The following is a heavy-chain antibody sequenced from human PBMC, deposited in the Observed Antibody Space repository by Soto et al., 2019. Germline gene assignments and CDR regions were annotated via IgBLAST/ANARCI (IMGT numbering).Heavy chain of an antibody. CDR1: VGTFSDYG. V-gene: IGHV1-69*12. Sequence: QVQLVQSGAEVKKPGSSVKVSCKSTVGTFSDYGFSWVRQALGQGRACMGVIVPIFGAEHPQKFEGRVTITAYESRNTVFMELRGLRSDDTAVYYCARGGSDYECIGYYQGHVWGQGTTVTVSS. J-gene: IGHJ6*02. D-gene: IGHD3-22*01. CDR3: ARGGSDYECIGYYQGHV. CDR2: IVPIFGA.